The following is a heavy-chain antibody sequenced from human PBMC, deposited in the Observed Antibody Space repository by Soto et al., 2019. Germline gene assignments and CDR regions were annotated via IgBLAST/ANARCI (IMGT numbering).Heavy chain of an antibody. V-gene: IGHV3-23*01. CDR1: GFTFSSYA. CDR2: ISGSGGST. CDR3: ARDRYDFWSGYLLGNWFDP. J-gene: IGHJ5*02. Sequence: GGSLRLSCAASGFTFSSYAMSWVRQAPGKGLEWVSAISGSGGSTYYADSVKGRFTISRDNSKNTLYLQMNSLRAEDTAVYYCARDRYDFWSGYLLGNWFDPWGQGTLVTVSS. D-gene: IGHD3-3*01.